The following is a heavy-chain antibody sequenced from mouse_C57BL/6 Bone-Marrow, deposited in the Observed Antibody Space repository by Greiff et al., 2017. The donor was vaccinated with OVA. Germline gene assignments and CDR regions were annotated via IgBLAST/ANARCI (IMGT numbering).Heavy chain of an antibody. CDR3: ARSGDMGYDYDEDY. Sequence: VQLKQSGPELVKPGASVKMSCKASGYTFTDYNMHWVKQSHGKSLEWIGYINPNNGGTSYNQKFKGKATLTVNKSSSTAYMELRSLTSEDSAVYYCARSGDMGYDYDEDYWGQGTTLTVSS. J-gene: IGHJ2*01. CDR1: GYTFTDYN. V-gene: IGHV1-22*01. CDR2: INPNNGGT. D-gene: IGHD2-4*01.